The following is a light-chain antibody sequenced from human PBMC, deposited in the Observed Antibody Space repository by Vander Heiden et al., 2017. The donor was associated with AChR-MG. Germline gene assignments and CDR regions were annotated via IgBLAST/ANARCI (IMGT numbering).Light chain of an antibody. V-gene: IGKV3-11*01. CDR2: DES. CDR1: QSVSSY. J-gene: IGKJ5*01. CDR3: QQRSNWPQRIT. Sequence: EIVLTQSPATLSLSPGERATLSCRASQSVSSYIAWYQQKPGQAPGLLIYDESNRDTGIPARFSGSGSGTDFNLTISSREPEDFAVYYCQQRSNWPQRITFGQGTRLEIK.